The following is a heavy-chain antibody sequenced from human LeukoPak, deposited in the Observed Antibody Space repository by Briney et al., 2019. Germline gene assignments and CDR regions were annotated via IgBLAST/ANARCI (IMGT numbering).Heavy chain of an antibody. Sequence: SETPSLTCTVSGDSISSSDYYWGWIRQPPGKGLEWIGSMYYSGTVYYNSSLKSRITMSGDKSKNQVSLTLSSVTAADTAVYYCARRGRILSAFDIWGQGTMVTVSS. CDR2: MYYSGTV. CDR1: GDSISSSDYY. J-gene: IGHJ3*02. D-gene: IGHD2-15*01. V-gene: IGHV4-39*01. CDR3: ARRGRILSAFDI.